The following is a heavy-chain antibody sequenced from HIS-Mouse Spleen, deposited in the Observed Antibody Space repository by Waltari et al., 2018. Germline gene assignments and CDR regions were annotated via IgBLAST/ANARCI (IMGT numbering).Heavy chain of an antibody. D-gene: IGHD6-13*01. Sequence: QLQLQESGPGLVKPSETLSLTCTVSGGSISSSSYYWGWIRQPPGKGLEWIGSSYYSGGTYDTPSLKSRVTISVDTSKNHVSLKLSSVTAADTAVYYCAREIPYSSSWYDWYFDLWGRGTLVTVSS. CDR2: SYYSGGT. J-gene: IGHJ2*01. CDR3: AREIPYSSSWYDWYFDL. V-gene: IGHV4-39*07. CDR1: GGSISSSSYY.